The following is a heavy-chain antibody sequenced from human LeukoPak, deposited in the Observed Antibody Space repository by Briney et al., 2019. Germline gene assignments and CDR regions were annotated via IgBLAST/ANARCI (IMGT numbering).Heavy chain of an antibody. V-gene: IGHV1-69*13. CDR1: GGTFSSYA. CDR3: ARGGGVVTAIFHY. Sequence: ASVKVSCKASGGTFSSYAINWVRQAPGQGLEWMGGITPVFGTRNSAQKFQGRVTITADESTSTAFMELSRLRSEDTAVYYCARGGGVVTAIFHYWGQGTLVTVSS. D-gene: IGHD2-21*02. J-gene: IGHJ4*02. CDR2: ITPVFGTR.